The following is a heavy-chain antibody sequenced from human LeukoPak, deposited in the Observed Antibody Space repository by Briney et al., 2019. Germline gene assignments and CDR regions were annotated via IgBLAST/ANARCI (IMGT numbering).Heavy chain of an antibody. CDR3: VRQFAS. CDR1: GFTFSSSA. V-gene: IGHV3-48*01. Sequence: QPGESLRLSCAASGFTFSSSAISWVRQLPGKRLEWVAYVSGSGSTVYYADSVKGRFTISRDNGKSSLYLQMNSLRVEDTALYYCVRQFASWGQGTLVTVSS. J-gene: IGHJ4*02. CDR2: VSGSGSTV.